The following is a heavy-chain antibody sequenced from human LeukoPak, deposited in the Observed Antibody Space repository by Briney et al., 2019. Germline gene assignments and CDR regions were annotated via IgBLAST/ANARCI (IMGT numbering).Heavy chain of an antibody. CDR2: IYTSGST. CDR1: GGSISSYY. D-gene: IGHD6-19*01. CDR3: ARIVPVSEYSSGWFFDY. Sequence: PSETLSLTCTVSGGSISSYYWSWIRQPAGKGLEWIGRIYTSGSTNYNPSLKSRFTMSVDTSKNQFSLKLSSVTAADTAVYYCARIVPVSEYSSGWFFDYWGQGTLVTVSS. J-gene: IGHJ4*02. V-gene: IGHV4-4*07.